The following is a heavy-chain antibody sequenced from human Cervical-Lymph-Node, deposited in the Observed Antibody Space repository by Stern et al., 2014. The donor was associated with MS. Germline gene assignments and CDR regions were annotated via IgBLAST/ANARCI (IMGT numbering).Heavy chain of an antibody. J-gene: IGHJ3*01. D-gene: IGHD4-17*01. CDR2: IIPIFDTP. CDR3: VLPSTVTTAAFDV. Sequence: VQLVESGAEVKKPGSSVKVSCKASGGTFTSLSINWVRQVPGQSLEWMGGIIPIFDTPNFAQKFQGRVTITADSSTSTVYMALKSLRSDDTAVYYCVLPSTVTTAAFDVWGRGTMVTVSS. V-gene: IGHV1-69*06. CDR1: GGTFTSLS.